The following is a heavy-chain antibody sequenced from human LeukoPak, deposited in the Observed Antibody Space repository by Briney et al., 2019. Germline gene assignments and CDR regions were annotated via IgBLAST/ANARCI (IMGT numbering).Heavy chain of an antibody. D-gene: IGHD6-19*01. J-gene: IGHJ4*02. Sequence: GGSLRLSCGTSGCTFSSYWMTWVRQAPGKGLEWVANIKHDGSEKYYVDSVKGRFIISRDNVENSLFVQMNSLGAEDTAVYYCARGGRAGSLDYWGQGTLVTVSS. V-gene: IGHV3-7*05. CDR3: ARGGRAGSLDY. CDR2: IKHDGSEK. CDR1: GCTFSSYW.